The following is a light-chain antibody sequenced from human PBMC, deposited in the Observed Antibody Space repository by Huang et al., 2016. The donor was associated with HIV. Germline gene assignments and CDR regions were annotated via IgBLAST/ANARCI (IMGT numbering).Light chain of an antibody. Sequence: ENLMTQSPSTLSVSPGESATLSCRASKSVFKNLPWYPQKPGQSPKLSIYGSSTRAAGIPARLSGSGSGTDFTLTISSLQSEDFAVYYCHQYNTSPRTFGQGTKVEV. J-gene: IGKJ1*01. CDR1: KSVFKN. V-gene: IGKV3-15*01. CDR3: HQYNTSPRT. CDR2: GSS.